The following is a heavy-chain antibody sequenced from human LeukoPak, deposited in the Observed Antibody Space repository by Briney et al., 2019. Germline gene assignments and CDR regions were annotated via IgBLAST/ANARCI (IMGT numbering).Heavy chain of an antibody. V-gene: IGHV4-34*01. CDR1: GGSFSGYY. J-gene: IGHJ5*02. CDR3: ARKLLPPGCCDP. CDR2: INHSGST. D-gene: IGHD2-15*01. Sequence: SETLSLTCAVYGGSFSGYYWSWIRQPPGKGLEWIGEINHSGSTNYNPSLKSRVTISVDTSKNQFSLKLSSVTAADTAVYYCARKLLPPGCCDPWGQGTLVNVSS.